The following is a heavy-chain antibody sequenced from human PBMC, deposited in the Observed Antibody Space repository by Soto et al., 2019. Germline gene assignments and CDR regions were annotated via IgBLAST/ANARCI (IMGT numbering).Heavy chain of an antibody. CDR2: IYHSGST. CDR3: ARVPDR. Sequence: SETLSLTCAVSGGSMSSGGYSWSWIRQPPGKGLEWIGYIYHSGSTYYNPSLKSRVTISVDRSKNQFSLKLSSVTAADTAVYYCARVPDRWGQGTLVTVSS. J-gene: IGHJ5*02. CDR1: GGSMSSGGYS. V-gene: IGHV4-30-2*01. D-gene: IGHD2-2*01.